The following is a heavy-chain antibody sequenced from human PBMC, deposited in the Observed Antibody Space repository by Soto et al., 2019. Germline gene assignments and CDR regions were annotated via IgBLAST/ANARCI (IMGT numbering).Heavy chain of an antibody. V-gene: IGHV3-7*01. D-gene: IGHD6-13*01. J-gene: IGHJ4*02. Sequence: PVGSLRLSCAASGFTFSSYWMSWVRQAPGKGLEWVANIKQDGSEKYYVDSVKGRFTISRDNAKNSLYLQMNSLRAEDTAVYYCARDSGIAAAGGYFDYWGQGTLVTVSS. CDR2: IKQDGSEK. CDR3: ARDSGIAAAGGYFDY. CDR1: GFTFSSYW.